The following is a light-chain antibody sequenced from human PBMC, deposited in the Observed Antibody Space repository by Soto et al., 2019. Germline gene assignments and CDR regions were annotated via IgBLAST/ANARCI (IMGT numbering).Light chain of an antibody. CDR1: SSNIGNNY. V-gene: IGLV1-51*01. CDR3: VTSHSSLSPVV. CDR2: DND. J-gene: IGLJ2*01. Sequence: QSVLTQPPSVCAAPGQKVSISCSGSSSNIGNNYVSWYQHLPGTAPRLLIYDNDKRPSGIPDRFSGSKSGTSATLGITGLQTGDEADYYCVTSHSSLSPVVFGGGTKLTVL.